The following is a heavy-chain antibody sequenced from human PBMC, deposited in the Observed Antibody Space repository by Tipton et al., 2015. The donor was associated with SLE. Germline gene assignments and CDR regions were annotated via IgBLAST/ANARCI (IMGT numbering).Heavy chain of an antibody. Sequence: SLRLSCAASGFTFSSYSMNWVRQAPGKGLEWVSYISSSSSTIYYADSVKGRFTISRDNAKNSLYLQMNSLRAEDTAVYYCARDPYSSATGYYGMDVWGQGTTVTVSS. CDR1: GFTFSSYS. CDR2: ISSSSSTI. CDR3: ARDPYSSATGYYGMDV. V-gene: IGHV3-48*01. J-gene: IGHJ6*02. D-gene: IGHD6-25*01.